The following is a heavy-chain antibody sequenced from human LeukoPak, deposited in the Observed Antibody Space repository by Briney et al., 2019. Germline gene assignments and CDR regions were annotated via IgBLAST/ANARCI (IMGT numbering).Heavy chain of an antibody. CDR1: GFTFSSYA. V-gene: IGHV3-23*01. D-gene: IGHD3-9*01. Sequence: GGSLRLSCAASGFTFSSYAMSWVRQAPGKGLEWVSAISGSGGSTYNADSVKGRFTISRDNSKNTLYLQMNSLRAEDTAVYYCAKDGILTGYPYYFDYWGQGTLVTVSS. J-gene: IGHJ4*02. CDR3: AKDGILTGYPYYFDY. CDR2: ISGSGGST.